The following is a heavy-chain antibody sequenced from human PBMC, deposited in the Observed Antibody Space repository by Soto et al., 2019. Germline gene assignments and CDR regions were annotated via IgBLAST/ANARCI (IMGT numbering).Heavy chain of an antibody. V-gene: IGHV1-18*01. CDR2: ISAYNGNT. CDR1: GYTFTSYG. CDR3: ARSYRSDYDILTGYYRVYYGMDV. D-gene: IGHD3-9*01. Sequence: VSVKVSCKASGYTFTSYGISWVRQAPGQGLEWMGWISAYNGNTNYAQKLQGRVTMTTDTSTSTAYMELRSLRSDDTAVYYCARSYRSDYDILTGYYRVYYGMDVWGQGTTVTVSS. J-gene: IGHJ6*02.